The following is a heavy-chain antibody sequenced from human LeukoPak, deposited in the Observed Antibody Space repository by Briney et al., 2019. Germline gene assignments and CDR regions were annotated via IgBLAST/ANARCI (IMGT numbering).Heavy chain of an antibody. CDR3: ASGPSDLGSSSQY. V-gene: IGHV1-69*13. CDR2: IIPIFGTA. J-gene: IGHJ4*02. CDR1: GGTFSSYA. D-gene: IGHD6-6*01. Sequence: ASVKVSCKASGGTFSSYAISWVRQAPGQGLEWMGGIIPIFGTANYAQKFQGRVTITADESTSTAYMELSRLTSDDTAVYYCASGPSDLGSSSQYWGQGTLVTVSS.